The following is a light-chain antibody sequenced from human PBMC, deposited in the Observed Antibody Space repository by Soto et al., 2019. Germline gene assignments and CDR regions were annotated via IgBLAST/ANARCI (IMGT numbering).Light chain of an antibody. J-gene: IGKJ2*01. CDR3: QQYNTWPPYT. V-gene: IGKV3D-15*01. CDR1: QSVRSN. CDR2: DAS. Sequence: EIVMTQSPATLSVSPGERATLSCRASQSVRSNLAWYQQKPGQAPRLLIYDASTRATGIPPRFSGSGSGTEFTLTISSLQYEDFAVYYCQQYNTWPPYTFGQGTKLEIK.